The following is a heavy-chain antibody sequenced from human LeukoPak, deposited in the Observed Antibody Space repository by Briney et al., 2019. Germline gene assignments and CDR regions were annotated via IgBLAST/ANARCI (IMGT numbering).Heavy chain of an antibody. J-gene: IGHJ4*02. CDR1: GDSVSSNSAA. V-gene: IGHV6-1*01. CDR3: ARVVYSYGYPSRFDY. D-gene: IGHD5-18*01. Sequence: SQTLSLTCAISGDSVSSNSAARNWIRQSPSRGLEWLGRTYYRSKWYNDYAVSVKSRITINPDTSKNQFSLQLNSVTPEDTAVYYCARVVYSYGYPSRFDYWGQGTLVTVSS. CDR2: TYYRSKWYN.